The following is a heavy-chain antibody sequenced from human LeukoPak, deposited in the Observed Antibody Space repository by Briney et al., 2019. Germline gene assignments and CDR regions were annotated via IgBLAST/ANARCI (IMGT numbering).Heavy chain of an antibody. CDR2: IKSDGST. CDR3: ARTPSEIGGYYPEYFRH. J-gene: IGHJ1*01. Sequence: GGSLRLSCAASGFTFSTYWMHWVRQAPGKGLVWVSRIKSDGSTNYADSVKGRFTISRDNAKNTLSLQMNSLRPEDTGVYYCARTPSEIGGYYPEYFRHWGQGTLVTVSS. CDR1: GFTFSTYW. D-gene: IGHD3-22*01. V-gene: IGHV3-74*01.